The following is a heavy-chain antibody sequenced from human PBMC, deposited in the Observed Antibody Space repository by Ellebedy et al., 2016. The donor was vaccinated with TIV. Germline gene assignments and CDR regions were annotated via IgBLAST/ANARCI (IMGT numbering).Heavy chain of an antibody. CDR1: GGSISSSSYY. D-gene: IGHD2-15*01. J-gene: IGHJ4*02. Sequence: MPSETLSLTCTVSGGSISSSSYYWGWIRQPPGKGLEWIGSIYYSGSTYYNPSLRSRLTMSVDTSKNQLSLKLSSVTAADTAVYYCAIQVVAATPGRLDSWGQGTLVTVSS. V-gene: IGHV4-39*07. CDR2: IYYSGST. CDR3: AIQVVAATPGRLDS.